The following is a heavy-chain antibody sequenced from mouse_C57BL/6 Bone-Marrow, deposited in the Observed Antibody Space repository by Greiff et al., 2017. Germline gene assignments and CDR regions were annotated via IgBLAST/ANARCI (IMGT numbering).Heavy chain of an antibody. Sequence: EVQRVESGGGLVQPKGSLKLSCAASGFSFNTYAMNWVRQAPGKGLEWVARLRSKSNNYATYYADSVKDRFTISRDDSESMLYLQMNNLKTEDTAMYYCVRSFIYYDYEFAYWGQGTLVTVSA. CDR3: VRSFIYYDYEFAY. CDR2: LRSKSNNYAT. J-gene: IGHJ3*01. D-gene: IGHD2-4*01. CDR1: GFSFNTYA. V-gene: IGHV10-1*01.